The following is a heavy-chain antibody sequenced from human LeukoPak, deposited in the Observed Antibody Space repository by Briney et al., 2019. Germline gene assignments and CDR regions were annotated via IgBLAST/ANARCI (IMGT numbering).Heavy chain of an antibody. CDR2: IYYSGST. D-gene: IGHD3-3*01. V-gene: IGHV4-59*08. CDR3: AKFGVVMRAFDI. CDR1: GGSISSYY. Sequence: SETLSLTCIVSGGSISSYYWSWIRQPPGRGLEWIGFIYYSGSTNYNPSLKSRVTISVDTSKNQFSLELSSVTAADTAVYYCAKFGVVMRAFDIWGQGTMVTVSS. J-gene: IGHJ3*02.